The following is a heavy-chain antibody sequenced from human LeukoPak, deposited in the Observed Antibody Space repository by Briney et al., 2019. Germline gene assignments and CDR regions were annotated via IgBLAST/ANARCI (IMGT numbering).Heavy chain of an antibody. D-gene: IGHD1-26*01. Sequence: MRSETLSLTCAVYGGSFSGYYGSWLRQPPGKGLEWIGEINHSGSTNYNPSLKSRVTISVDTCTHQFSLKLSSVTAADTAVYYCATGRATYYWGQGTLVTVSS. J-gene: IGHJ4*02. CDR2: INHSGST. V-gene: IGHV4-34*01. CDR3: ATGRATYY. CDR1: GGSFSGYY.